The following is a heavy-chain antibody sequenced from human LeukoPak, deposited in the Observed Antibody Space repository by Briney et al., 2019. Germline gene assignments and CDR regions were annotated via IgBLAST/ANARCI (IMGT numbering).Heavy chain of an antibody. V-gene: IGHV4-34*01. Sequence: SETLSLTCAVYGGSFSGYYWSWIRQPPGKGLEWIGEINHSGSTNYNPSLKSRVTISVDTSKDQFSLKLSSVTAADTAVYYCARRYSYGYYFDYWGQGTLVTVSS. CDR2: INHSGST. CDR3: ARRYSYGYYFDY. D-gene: IGHD5-18*01. CDR1: GGSFSGYY. J-gene: IGHJ4*02.